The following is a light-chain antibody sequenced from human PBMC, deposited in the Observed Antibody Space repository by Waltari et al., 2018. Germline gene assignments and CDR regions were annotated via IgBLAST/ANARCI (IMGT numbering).Light chain of an antibody. CDR2: NDK. Sequence: SFELTQPSSVSVSPGQTAKIPCSGDVVSKKFSRWYQQKAGQAPRLLIYNDKERPSGSAERFSGASSGATVTLTISGAQVDDEGDYFCYWATDTEAGFGGGTKLTVL. V-gene: IGLV3-27*01. CDR1: VVSKKF. J-gene: IGLJ3*02. CDR3: YWATDTEAG.